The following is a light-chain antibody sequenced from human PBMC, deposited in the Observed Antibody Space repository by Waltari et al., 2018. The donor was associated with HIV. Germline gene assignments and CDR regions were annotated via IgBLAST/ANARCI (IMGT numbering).Light chain of an antibody. CDR1: SSNIGSKT. V-gene: IGLV1-44*01. Sequence: QSVLTQPPSVSGTPGQRVTISCSGSSSNIGSKTINWYQQLPGTAPKLLIYNNNQRPSVFPDRFSGSKSGTSASLAISGLQSEDEADYYCAAWDGSVNYSPLVFGGGTKLTVL. CDR3: AAWDGSVNYSPLV. CDR2: NNN. J-gene: IGLJ2*01.